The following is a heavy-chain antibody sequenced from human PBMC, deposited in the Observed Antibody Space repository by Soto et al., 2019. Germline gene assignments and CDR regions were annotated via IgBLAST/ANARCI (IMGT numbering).Heavy chain of an antibody. V-gene: IGHV1-3*05. D-gene: IGHD6-19*01. CDR3: ARHGSGWDY. J-gene: IGHJ4*02. CDR1: GYTFSSYA. CDR2: INAGNGNT. Sequence: QVQLVQSGAEEKKPGASVKVSCKASGYTFSSYAMHWVRQAPGQRLEWMGWINAGNGNTEYSQKFQGRVTITTDTSASAAYMELSSLRSEDTAVYYCARHGSGWDYWGQGTLVTVSS.